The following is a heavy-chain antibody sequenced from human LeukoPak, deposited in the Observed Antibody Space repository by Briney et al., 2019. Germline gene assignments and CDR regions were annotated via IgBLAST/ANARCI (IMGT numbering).Heavy chain of an antibody. J-gene: IGHJ6*02. D-gene: IGHD3-16*01. V-gene: IGHV3-64*01. CDR3: ARRDLPGGSYGMDV. CDR1: GFTFSSYA. Sequence: GGSLRLSCAASGFTFSSYAMHWVRQAPGKGLEYVSAISSNGGSTYYANSVKGRFTISRDNSKNTLYLQMGSLRAEDMAVYYCARRDLPGGSYGMDVWGQGTTVTVSS. CDR2: ISSNGGST.